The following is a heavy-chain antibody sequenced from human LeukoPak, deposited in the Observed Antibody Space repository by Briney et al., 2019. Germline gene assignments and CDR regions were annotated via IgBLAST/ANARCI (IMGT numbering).Heavy chain of an antibody. CDR1: GGSFSGYY. J-gene: IGHJ6*03. CDR2: INHSGST. V-gene: IGHV4-34*01. D-gene: IGHD5-12*01. CDR3: ARGMATRKRQYYYYYMDV. Sequence: SETLSLTCAVYGGSFSGYYWSWIRQPPGKGLEWIGEINHSGSTNYYPSLKSRVTILVDTSKNQFSLKLSSVTAADTAVYYCARGMATRKRQYYYYYMDVWGKGTTVTVSS.